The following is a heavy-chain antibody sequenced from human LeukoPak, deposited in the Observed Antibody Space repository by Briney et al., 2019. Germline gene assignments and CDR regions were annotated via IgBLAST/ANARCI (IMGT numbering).Heavy chain of an antibody. CDR3: ARESTTVGAIGAFDI. J-gene: IGHJ3*02. CDR2: IHTSGSI. D-gene: IGHD1-26*01. CDR1: GGSFSSYH. V-gene: IGHV4-4*07. Sequence: PSETLSLTCPVSGGSFSSYHWHWLRQPAGKGLERIGRIHTSGSINYNPSLRVTMSVDTTKNQFSLNLSSVTAADTAVYYCARESTTVGAIGAFDIWGQGTMVTVSS.